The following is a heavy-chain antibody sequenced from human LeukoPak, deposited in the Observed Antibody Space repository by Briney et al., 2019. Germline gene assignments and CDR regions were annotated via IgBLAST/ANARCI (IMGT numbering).Heavy chain of an antibody. D-gene: IGHD6-19*01. J-gene: IGHJ4*02. V-gene: IGHV4-59*01. CDR2: IYYSGST. CDR1: GGSISSYY. Sequence: KPSETLSLTCTVSGGSISSYYWSWIRQPPGKGLEWIGYIYYSGSTNYNPSLKSRVTISVDTSKNQFSLKLSSVTAADTAVYYCARVHSSGWFYFGYWGQGTLVTVSS. CDR3: ARVHSSGWFYFGY.